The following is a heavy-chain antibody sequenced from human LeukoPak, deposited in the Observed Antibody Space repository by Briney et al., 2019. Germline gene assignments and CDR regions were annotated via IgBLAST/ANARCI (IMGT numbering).Heavy chain of an antibody. V-gene: IGHV4-59*01. CDR1: GGSIGTYY. CDR3: ARDRYWTNDWVFDS. J-gene: IGHJ4*02. D-gene: IGHD1/OR15-1a*01. CDR2: IYYNGYT. Sequence: TSETLSLTCTVSGGSIGTYYWSWIRQPPGKGLEWIGYIYYNGYTDYNPSLKSRVTISIHPSKNQFSLNLSSVTAADTAVYYCARDRYWTNDWVFDSWGQGTLVTVSS.